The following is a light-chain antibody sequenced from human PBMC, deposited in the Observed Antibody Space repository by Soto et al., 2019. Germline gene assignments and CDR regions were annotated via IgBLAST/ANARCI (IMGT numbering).Light chain of an antibody. V-gene: IGKV3-11*01. CDR2: DAS. CDR1: QSVSSY. Sequence: EIVLRQSPATLSFSPGERATLPCRASQSVSSYLAWYQQKPGQAPRLLIYDASNRATGIPARFSGSGSGTDFTLTISSLEPEDFAVYYCQQRSNWPPTFGPGTKVDI. CDR3: QQRSNWPPT. J-gene: IGKJ3*01.